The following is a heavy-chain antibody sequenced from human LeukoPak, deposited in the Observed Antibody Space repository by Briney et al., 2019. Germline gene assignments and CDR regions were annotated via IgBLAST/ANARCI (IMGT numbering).Heavy chain of an antibody. J-gene: IGHJ4*02. CDR3: ARDRGINMVRGVIDY. V-gene: IGHV3-74*01. Sequence: GGSLRLSCAASGFXFSTYWMHWVRQAPGKGLVWVSRTNSDGSRTDYADSVKGRFTISRDNAENTLYLQMNSLRVEDTAVYYCARDRGINMVRGVIDYWGQGTLVTVSS. D-gene: IGHD3-10*01. CDR1: GFXFSTYW. CDR2: TNSDGSRT.